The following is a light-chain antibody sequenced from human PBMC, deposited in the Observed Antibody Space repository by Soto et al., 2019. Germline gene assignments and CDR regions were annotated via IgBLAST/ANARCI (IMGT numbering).Light chain of an antibody. Sequence: DIQMTQSTSTLSASVGDRVTITCRASQSISSWLAWYQQKPGKAPELLIYNASSVESGVPSRFSGSGSGTEFTLTISSLQPDDFATYYCQQYNSYSRTFGQGTKVEIK. CDR1: QSISSW. CDR2: NAS. V-gene: IGKV1-5*01. CDR3: QQYNSYSRT. J-gene: IGKJ1*01.